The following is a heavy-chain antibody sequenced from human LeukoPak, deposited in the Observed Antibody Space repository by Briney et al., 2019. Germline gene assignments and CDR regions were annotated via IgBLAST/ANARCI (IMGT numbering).Heavy chain of an antibody. Sequence: PSQTLSLTCTVSGGSISSYYWSWIRQPAGKGLEWIGRIYTSGSTNYNPSLKSRVTMSVDTSKNQFSLKLSSVTAADTAVYYCAREGSNYYDSSGYYYWFDPWGQGTLVTVSS. D-gene: IGHD3-22*01. V-gene: IGHV4-4*07. CDR2: IYTSGST. CDR3: AREGSNYYDSSGYYYWFDP. J-gene: IGHJ5*02. CDR1: GGSISSYY.